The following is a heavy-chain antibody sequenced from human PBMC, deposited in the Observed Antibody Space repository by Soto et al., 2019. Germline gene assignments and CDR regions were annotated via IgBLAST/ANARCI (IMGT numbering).Heavy chain of an antibody. V-gene: IGHV3-33*01. CDR3: ARDPGIDY. CDR2: IWYDGSNK. CDR1: GFTFSSYG. J-gene: IGHJ4*02. Sequence: QVQLVESGGGVVQPGRSLRLSCAASGFTFSSYGMHWVRQAPGKGLEWVAVIWYDGSNKYYADSVKGRFISSRDNSKTTLYLQMNSLRAEDTAVYYCARDPGIDYWGQGTLVTVSS.